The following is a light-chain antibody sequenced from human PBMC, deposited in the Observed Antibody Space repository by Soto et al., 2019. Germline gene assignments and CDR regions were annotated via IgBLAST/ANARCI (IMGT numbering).Light chain of an antibody. CDR1: QSISGY. CDR2: AAS. V-gene: IGKV1-39*01. CDR3: QQSYRTPWT. J-gene: IGKJ1*01. Sequence: DIQMTQSPSSLSASLGDRVTITCRASQSISGYLNWYQQKPGKAPELLIFAASSLQSGVPSRFSGSGSGTVFTLTISSLQLEDFATYCCQQSYRTPWTFGQGTKVDIK.